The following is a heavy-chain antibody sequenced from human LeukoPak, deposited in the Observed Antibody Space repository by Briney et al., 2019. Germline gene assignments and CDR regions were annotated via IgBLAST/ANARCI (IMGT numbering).Heavy chain of an antibody. Sequence: SETLSLTFAVYGGSFSGYYWSWIRQPPGKGLEWIGEINHSRSTNYNPSLKSRVTISVDTSTNQFSLKLSSVTAADTAVYYCARAGLNGDVDYWGQGTLVTVSS. J-gene: IGHJ4*02. D-gene: IGHD4-17*01. CDR1: GGSFSGYY. CDR2: INHSRST. CDR3: ARAGLNGDVDY. V-gene: IGHV4-34*01.